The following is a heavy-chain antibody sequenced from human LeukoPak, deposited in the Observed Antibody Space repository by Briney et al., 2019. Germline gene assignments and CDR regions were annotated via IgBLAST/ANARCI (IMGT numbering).Heavy chain of an antibody. CDR2: IYYSGST. J-gene: IGHJ4*02. D-gene: IGHD3-22*01. V-gene: IGHV4-59*01. CDR3: AKGGSGYSFDY. Sequence: SETLSLTCTVPGGSISSYYWSWLRQPPGKGLEWIGYIYYSGSTNYNPSLKSRVTISVDTSKNQFSLKLTSVTAADTAVYYCAKGGSGYSFDYWGQGTLVTISS. CDR1: GGSISSYY.